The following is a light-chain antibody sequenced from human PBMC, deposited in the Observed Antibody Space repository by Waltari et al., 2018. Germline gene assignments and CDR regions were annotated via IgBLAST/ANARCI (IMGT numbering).Light chain of an antibody. Sequence: EIVLTQSPATLSLSPGERVTLPCRASQNIGRSLAWYQQKPGQAPRVLIYDASNRATGIPARFSGSGSGTDFTLTISSLEPEDFAVYYCQHRYDWPPLYTFGQGTKLEIK. J-gene: IGKJ2*01. CDR3: QHRYDWPPLYT. CDR1: QNIGRS. CDR2: DAS. V-gene: IGKV3-11*01.